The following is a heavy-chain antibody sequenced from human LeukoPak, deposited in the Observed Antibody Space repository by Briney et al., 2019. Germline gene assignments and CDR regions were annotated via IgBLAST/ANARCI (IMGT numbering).Heavy chain of an antibody. J-gene: IGHJ5*02. Sequence: GASVKVSCKASGYTFTSYGISWVRQAPGQGLEWMGGIIPIFGTANYAQKFQGRVTITADESTSTAYMELSSLRSEDTAVYYCARQPVQLWLQGYNWFDPWGQGTLVTVSS. D-gene: IGHD5-18*01. CDR2: IIPIFGTA. CDR1: GYTFTSYG. V-gene: IGHV1-69*13. CDR3: ARQPVQLWLQGYNWFDP.